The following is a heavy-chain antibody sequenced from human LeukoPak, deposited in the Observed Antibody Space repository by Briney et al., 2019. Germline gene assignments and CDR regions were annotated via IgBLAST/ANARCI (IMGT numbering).Heavy chain of an antibody. V-gene: IGHV3-21*01. Sequence: GGALRLSCAASGFTFSSYSMNWVRQAPGKGVEGGSSISSSRSYIYYADSVKGRFTISRDNAKNSLYLQMNSLRAEDTAVYYCARENYGSGSYEGYFDYWGQGTLVTVSS. J-gene: IGHJ4*02. CDR2: ISSSRSYI. CDR1: GFTFSSYS. CDR3: ARENYGSGSYEGYFDY. D-gene: IGHD3-10*01.